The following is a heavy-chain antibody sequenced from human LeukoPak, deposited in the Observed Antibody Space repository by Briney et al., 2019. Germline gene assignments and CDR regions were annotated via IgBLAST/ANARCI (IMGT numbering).Heavy chain of an antibody. D-gene: IGHD6-13*01. CDR2: IYYSGST. Sequence: PSETLSLTCTVSGGSISSYYWGWIRQPPGKGLEWIGSIYYSGSTYYNPSLKSRVTISVDTSRNQFSLKLSSVTAADTAVYYCARNLPPTAAGFQADFDYWGQGTLVTVSS. CDR3: ARNLPPTAAGFQADFDY. V-gene: IGHV4-39*01. CDR1: GGSISSYY. J-gene: IGHJ4*02.